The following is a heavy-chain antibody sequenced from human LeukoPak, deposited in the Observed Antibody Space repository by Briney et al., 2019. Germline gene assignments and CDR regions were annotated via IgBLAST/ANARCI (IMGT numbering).Heavy chain of an antibody. CDR2: IYYSRNT. Sequence: ADPLTLPCTLSGASLRSYYWHWIRPPPGKGLEWIGYIYYSRNTNYNPSLKSRVTMSVDTSKNQFSLKVTSVTAADTAAYYCARFRNFVSDIWGQGTMVTV. CDR1: GASLRSYY. D-gene: IGHD3-16*01. V-gene: IGHV4-59*07. CDR3: ARFRNFVSDI. J-gene: IGHJ3*02.